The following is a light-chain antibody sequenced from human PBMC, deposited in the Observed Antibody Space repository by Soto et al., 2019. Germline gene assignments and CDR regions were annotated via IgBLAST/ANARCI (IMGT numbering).Light chain of an antibody. CDR3: SSYSRRSTYV. Sequence: QSVLTQPASVSGSPGQSITISCTGTSSDVGGYNYVSWYQQHPGKASKLIIYDVSYRPSGVSNRFSGSKSGNTASLTISGLQAEDEADYFCSSYSRRSTYVFGTGTKVTVL. J-gene: IGLJ1*01. CDR2: DVS. CDR1: SSDVGGYNY. V-gene: IGLV2-14*03.